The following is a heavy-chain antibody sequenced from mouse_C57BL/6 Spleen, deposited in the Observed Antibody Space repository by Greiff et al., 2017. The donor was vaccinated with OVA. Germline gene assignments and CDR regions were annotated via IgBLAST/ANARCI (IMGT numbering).Heavy chain of an antibody. J-gene: IGHJ2*01. V-gene: IGHV5-9-1*02. D-gene: IGHD1-1*01. CDR3: TRGDYYGSSFLDY. Sequence: EVQVVESGAGLVKPGGSLKLSCAASGFTFSSYAMSWVRQTPEKRLEWVAYISSGGDYIYYADTVKGRFTISRDNARNTLYLQMSSLKSEDTAMYYCTRGDYYGSSFLDYWGQGTTLTVSS. CDR1: GFTFSSYA. CDR2: ISSGGDYI.